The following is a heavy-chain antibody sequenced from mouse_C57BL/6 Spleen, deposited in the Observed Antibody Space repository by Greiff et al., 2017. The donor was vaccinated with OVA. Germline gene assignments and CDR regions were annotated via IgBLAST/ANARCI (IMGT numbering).Heavy chain of an antibody. CDR1: GYSITSGSF. CDR3: AREGTYSPYYFDY. CDR2: ISYDGSN. J-gene: IGHJ2*01. Sequence: EVQLVESGPGLVKPSQSLSLTCSVTGYSITSGSFWNLIRQFPGNNLELMGYISYDGSNNYNPSLKNRISITRDTSKNQFFLKLNAVTTEDTATYYCAREGTYSPYYFDYWGQGTTLTVSA. V-gene: IGHV3-6*01. D-gene: IGHD2-10*01.